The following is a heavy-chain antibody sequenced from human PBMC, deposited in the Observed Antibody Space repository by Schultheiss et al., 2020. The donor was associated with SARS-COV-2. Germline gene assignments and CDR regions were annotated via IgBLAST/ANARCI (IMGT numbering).Heavy chain of an antibody. Sequence: GESLKISFKGSGYSFTSYWIGWVRQMPGKGLEWMGIIYPGDSDTTYSPSFQGQVTISADKSISTAYLQWSSLKASDTAMYYCASYNGDSSTSPGGFDYWGQGTLVTVSS. CDR1: GYSFTSYW. D-gene: IGHD6-13*01. CDR2: IYPGDSDT. CDR3: ASYNGDSSTSPGGFDY. J-gene: IGHJ4*02. V-gene: IGHV5-51*01.